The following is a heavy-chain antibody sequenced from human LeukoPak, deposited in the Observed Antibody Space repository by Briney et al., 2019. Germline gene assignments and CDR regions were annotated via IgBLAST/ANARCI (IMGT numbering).Heavy chain of an antibody. CDR1: GYTCTDYY. Sequence: ASVKVSCKASGYTCTDYYMHWGRQAPGQGLEWMGWINPNSGGTYYAQNFQGRVTMTRDTSISTAYMELSRLRYDDTAVYCCAREMGMYFDYWGQGTLVTVSS. CDR3: AREMGMYFDY. CDR2: INPNSGGT. D-gene: IGHD7-27*01. J-gene: IGHJ4*02. V-gene: IGHV1-2*02.